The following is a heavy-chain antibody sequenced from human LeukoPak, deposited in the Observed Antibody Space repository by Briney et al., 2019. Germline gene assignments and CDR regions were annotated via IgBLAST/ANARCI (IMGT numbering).Heavy chain of an antibody. CDR2: INLSSGGT. V-gene: IGHV1-2*02. CDR1: GYTFTAYY. Sequence: ASVKVSCKASGYTFTAYYMNWVRHAPGQGLEWMGWINLSSGGTNYAQKFQGRVTLTRDTSISTAYMELSRLRSDDTAVYYCAKDRLGGILRSGPNDYWGQGTLVTVSS. D-gene: IGHD2-15*01. J-gene: IGHJ4*02. CDR3: AKDRLGGILRSGPNDY.